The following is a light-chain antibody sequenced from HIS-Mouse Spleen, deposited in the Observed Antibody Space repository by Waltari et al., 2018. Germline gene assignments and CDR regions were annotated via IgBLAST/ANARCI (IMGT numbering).Light chain of an antibody. J-gene: IGLJ2*01. CDR3: CSYAGSMKV. CDR2: DVS. Sequence: QSALTQPRSVSGSPGQSVTISCTGTSSDVGGYNYVSWYQQHPGKAPQLMIYDVSKRPSGVPDRFSGSKSGNTASLTISGLQAEDEADYYCCSYAGSMKVFGGGTKLTVL. CDR1: SSDVGGYNY. V-gene: IGLV2-11*01.